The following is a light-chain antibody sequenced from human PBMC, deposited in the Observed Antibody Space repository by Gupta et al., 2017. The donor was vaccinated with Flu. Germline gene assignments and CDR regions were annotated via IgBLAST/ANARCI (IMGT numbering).Light chain of an antibody. Sequence: QMVTISSSGSSSNNGSNYVYWYQQLPGTAHKLLIYRNNQRPSGVPDRFSGSKSGTSASLAISGLRSEDEADYYCAAWDDSLSGLFGGGTKLTVL. CDR2: RNN. J-gene: IGLJ2*01. CDR1: SSNNGSNY. V-gene: IGLV1-47*01. CDR3: AAWDDSLSGL.